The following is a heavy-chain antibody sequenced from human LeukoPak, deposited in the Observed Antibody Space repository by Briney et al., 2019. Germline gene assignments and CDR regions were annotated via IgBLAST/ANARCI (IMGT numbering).Heavy chain of an antibody. CDR1: GYSISSGYL. D-gene: IGHD2-8*01. CDR2: IDGSGSS. Sequence: SETLSLTCTVSGYSISSGYLWGWIRQPPGKGLEWIGSIDGSGSSYYNPSLKSRVTISVDTSRNQFSLKMTSVTAADTAVYYCARERGMVYAGGFDPWGQGTLVTVSS. CDR3: ARERGMVYAGGFDP. V-gene: IGHV4-38-2*02. J-gene: IGHJ5*02.